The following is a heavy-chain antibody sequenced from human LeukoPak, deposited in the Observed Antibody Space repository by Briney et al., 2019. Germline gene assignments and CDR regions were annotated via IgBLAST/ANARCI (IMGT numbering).Heavy chain of an antibody. V-gene: IGHV1-18*01. CDR2: IGAYNGNT. Sequence: VASVKVSCKASGYTFTSYGISWVRQAPGQGLERMGWIGAYNGNTNYAQKLQGRVTMTTDTSTSTAYMELRSLRSDDTAVYYCAREVQPPGAFDPWGQGTLVTVSS. CDR1: GYTFTSYG. J-gene: IGHJ5*02. CDR3: AREVQPPGAFDP. D-gene: IGHD2-2*01.